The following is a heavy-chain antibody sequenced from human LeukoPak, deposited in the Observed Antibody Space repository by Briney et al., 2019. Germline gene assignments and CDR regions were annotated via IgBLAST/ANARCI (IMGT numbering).Heavy chain of an antibody. V-gene: IGHV1-18*01. J-gene: IGHJ6*02. CDR2: ISAYNGNT. CDR1: GYTFTSYG. D-gene: IGHD2-2*01. CDR3: ARERIVVVPAAIYYYGMDA. Sequence: ASVKVSCKASGYTFTSYGISWVRQAPGQGLEWMGWISAYNGNTNYAQKLQGTVTMTTDTSTSTAYMELRSLRSDDTAVYYCARERIVVVPAAIYYYGMDAWGQGTTVTVSS.